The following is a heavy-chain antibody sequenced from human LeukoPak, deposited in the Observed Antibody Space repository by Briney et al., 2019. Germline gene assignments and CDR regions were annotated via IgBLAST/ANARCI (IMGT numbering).Heavy chain of an antibody. V-gene: IGHV3-30*02. D-gene: IGHD3-10*01. J-gene: IGHJ4*02. CDR1: GFTFSSYG. CDR3: AKDKAPYGSGRRPDY. Sequence: GGSLRLSCAASGFTFSSYGMHWVRQAPGKGLEWVAFIRYDGSNKYYADSVKGRFTISRDNSKNTLYLQMNSLRAEDTAVYYCAKDKAPYGSGRRPDYWGQGTLITVSS. CDR2: IRYDGSNK.